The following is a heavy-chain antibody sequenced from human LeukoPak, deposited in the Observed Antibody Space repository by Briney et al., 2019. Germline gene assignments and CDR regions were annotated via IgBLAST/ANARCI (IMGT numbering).Heavy chain of an antibody. J-gene: IGHJ3*02. Sequence: GASVKVSCKASGYTFTGYYMHWVRQAPGQGLEWMGWINPNSGGTNYAQKFQGRVTMTRDTSTSTVYMELSSLRSEDTAVYYCARVGTGYDYAFDIWGQGTMVTVSS. D-gene: IGHD5-12*01. CDR2: INPNSGGT. CDR3: ARVGTGYDYAFDI. V-gene: IGHV1-2*02. CDR1: GYTFTGYY.